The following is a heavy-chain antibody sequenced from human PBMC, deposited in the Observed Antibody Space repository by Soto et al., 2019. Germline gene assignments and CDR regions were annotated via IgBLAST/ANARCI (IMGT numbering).Heavy chain of an antibody. D-gene: IGHD5-12*01. CDR1: GYSFTSYW. J-gene: IGHJ6*02. Sequence: GESLQISCKGSGYSFTSYWSNWVRQMPGKGLEWMGRIGPTDSYTNHNQSLQGHVTISADKSNVTAYVQCSSLKASDTAMYYCAREDIVAGVGYGMDVWGQGTTVTVSS. V-gene: IGHV5-10-1*01. CDR2: IGPTDSYT. CDR3: AREDIVAGVGYGMDV.